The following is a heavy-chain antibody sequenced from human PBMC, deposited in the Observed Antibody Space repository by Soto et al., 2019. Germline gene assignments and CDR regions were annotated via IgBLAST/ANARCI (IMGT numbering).Heavy chain of an antibody. J-gene: IGHJ6*02. CDR2: IKSKTDGGTT. Sequence: GGSLRLSCAASGFTFSNAWMSWVRQAPGKGLEWVGRIKSKTDGGTTDYAAPVKGRFPISRDESKNTLYLQMNILKTEDTAVYYCTTVAWGYDGSGSYYGMDVWGQGTTVTVSS. V-gene: IGHV3-15*01. CDR1: GFTFSNAW. D-gene: IGHD3-10*01. CDR3: TTVAWGYDGSGSYYGMDV.